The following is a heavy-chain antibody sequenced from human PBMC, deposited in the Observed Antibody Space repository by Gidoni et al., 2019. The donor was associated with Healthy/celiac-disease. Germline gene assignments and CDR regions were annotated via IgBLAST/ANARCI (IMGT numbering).Heavy chain of an antibody. Sequence: EVQLVQSGAEVQKPGESLKISCTGSGSSFTSYWIGWVRQMPGKGLEWMGLIYPGDSDTRYSPSFQGQVTISADKSISTAYLQWSSLKASDTARYYCARTSGVRVPTRIHYWGQGTLVTVSS. D-gene: IGHD3-10*01. J-gene: IGHJ4*02. CDR2: IYPGDSDT. V-gene: IGHV5-51*01. CDR1: GSSFTSYW. CDR3: ARTSGVRVPTRIHY.